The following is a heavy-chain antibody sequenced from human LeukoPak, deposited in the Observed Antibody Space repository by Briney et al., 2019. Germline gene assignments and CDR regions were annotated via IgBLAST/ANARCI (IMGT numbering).Heavy chain of an antibody. CDR3: ARDYRDCSGGSCYSGPFDY. Sequence: GASVKVSCKASGNTFTSYYMHWVRQAPGQGLEWMGIINPSGDRTSYAQKFQGRVTMTRDTSTSTVYMELSSLRSEDTAVYYCARDYRDCSGGSCYSGPFDYWGQGTLVTVSS. V-gene: IGHV1-46*01. CDR2: INPSGDRT. CDR1: GNTFTSYY. D-gene: IGHD2-15*01. J-gene: IGHJ4*02.